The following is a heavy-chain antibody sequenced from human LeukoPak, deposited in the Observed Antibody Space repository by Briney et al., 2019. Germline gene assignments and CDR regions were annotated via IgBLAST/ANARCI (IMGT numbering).Heavy chain of an antibody. J-gene: IGHJ4*02. CDR1: GFTFSSYS. CDR2: ISSSSSYI. V-gene: IGHV3-21*01. Sequence: PGGSLRLSCAASGFTFSSYSMTWVRQAPGKGLEWVSSISSSSSYIYYADSVKGRFTISRDNAKNSLYLQMNSLRAEDTAVYYCARVRYGDKPFDYWGQGTLVTVSS. D-gene: IGHD4-17*01. CDR3: ARVRYGDKPFDY.